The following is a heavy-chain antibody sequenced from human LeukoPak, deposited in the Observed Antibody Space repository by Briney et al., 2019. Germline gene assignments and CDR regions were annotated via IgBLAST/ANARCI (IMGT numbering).Heavy chain of an antibody. Sequence: ASVKVSCKAFGYTFTGYYMHWVRQAPGQGLEWMGWINPNSGGTNYAQKFQGRVTMTRDTSISTAYMELRRLRSDDTAVYYCARASVAGKGSPIDYWGQGTLVTVSS. CDR2: INPNSGGT. J-gene: IGHJ4*02. CDR3: ARASVAGKGSPIDY. CDR1: GYTFTGYY. V-gene: IGHV1-2*02. D-gene: IGHD6-19*01.